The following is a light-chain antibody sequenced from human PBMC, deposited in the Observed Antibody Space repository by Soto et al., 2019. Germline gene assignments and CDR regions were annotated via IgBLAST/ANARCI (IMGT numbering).Light chain of an antibody. CDR1: SSDVGGYNY. J-gene: IGLJ1*01. CDR3: SSYTSSSTPGV. CDR2: EVS. Sequence: QSALTQPASVSGSPGQSITISCTGTSSDVGGYNYVSWYQQHPGKAPKLMIYEVSNRPSGVSHRFSGSKSGNTASLTISGLQAEDEADYYCSSYTSSSTPGVFGTGTKVTVL. V-gene: IGLV2-14*01.